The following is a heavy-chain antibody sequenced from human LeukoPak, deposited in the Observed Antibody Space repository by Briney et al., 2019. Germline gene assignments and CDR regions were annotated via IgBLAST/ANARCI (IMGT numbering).Heavy chain of an antibody. CDR3: ARALWNYDFWSGYYGALYFDY. CDR2: IYYSGST. V-gene: IGHV4-61*08. CDR1: GGSISSGGYY. Sequence: SQTLSLTCTVSGGSISSGGYYWSWIRQHPGKGLEWIGYIYYSGSTNCNPSLKSRVTISVDTSKNQFSLKLSSVTAADTAVYYCARALWNYDFWSGYYGALYFDYWGQGTLVTVSS. J-gene: IGHJ4*02. D-gene: IGHD3-3*01.